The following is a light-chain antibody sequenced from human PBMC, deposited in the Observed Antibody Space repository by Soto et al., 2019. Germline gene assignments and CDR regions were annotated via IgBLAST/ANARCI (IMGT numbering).Light chain of an antibody. CDR3: QQYGGSPPT. J-gene: IGKJ1*01. Sequence: EIVLTQSPGTLSSSPGERATLSCRASQSVSSNYLAWYQRKPGQAPRLLIYGASNRATDIPYRFIGSGSGTDFTLTITRLEPDDFAMYYCQQYGGSPPTFGLGTKVEIK. V-gene: IGKV3-20*01. CDR1: QSVSSNY. CDR2: GAS.